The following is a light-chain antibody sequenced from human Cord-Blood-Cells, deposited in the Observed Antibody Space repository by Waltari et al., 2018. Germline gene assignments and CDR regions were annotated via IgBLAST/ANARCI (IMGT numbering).Light chain of an antibody. CDR1: SGSIASPY. CDR3: QSYDSSNWV. V-gene: IGLV6-57*01. J-gene: IGLJ3*02. Sequence: NFMLTQPHPVSESPGTTVTISCTRSSGSIASPYVQWYQQRPGSSPTTVIYEDNQRPSGVPDRFSGSIDSSSNSASLTISGLKTEDEADYYCQSYDSSNWVFGGGTKLTVL. CDR2: EDN.